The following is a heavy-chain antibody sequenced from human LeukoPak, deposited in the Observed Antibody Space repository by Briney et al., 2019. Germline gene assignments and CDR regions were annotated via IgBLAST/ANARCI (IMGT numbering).Heavy chain of an antibody. D-gene: IGHD2-2*02. CDR3: TREAVGYCSSTSCYNGASLFYYYGMDV. CDR1: GFTFGDYA. J-gene: IGHJ6*02. CDR2: IRSKAYGGTT. V-gene: IGHV3-49*04. Sequence: GGSLGLSCTASGFTFGDYAMSWVRQAPGKGLEWVGFIRSKAYGGTTEYAASVKGRFTISRDDSKSIAYLQMNSLKTEDTAVYYCTREAVGYCSSTSCYNGASLFYYYGMDVWGQGTTVTVSS.